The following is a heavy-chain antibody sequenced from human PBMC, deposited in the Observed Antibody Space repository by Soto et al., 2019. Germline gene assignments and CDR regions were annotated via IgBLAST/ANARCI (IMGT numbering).Heavy chain of an antibody. Sequence: HPGGSLRLSCAASGFTFSSYGMHWVRQAPGKGLEWVAVISYDGSNKYYADSVKGRFTISRDNSKNTLYLQMNSLRAEDTAVYYCAKDLADYYDSSGRLGGIDYWGQGTLVTVSS. CDR1: GFTFSSYG. CDR2: ISYDGSNK. V-gene: IGHV3-30*18. D-gene: IGHD3-22*01. CDR3: AKDLADYYDSSGRLGGIDY. J-gene: IGHJ4*02.